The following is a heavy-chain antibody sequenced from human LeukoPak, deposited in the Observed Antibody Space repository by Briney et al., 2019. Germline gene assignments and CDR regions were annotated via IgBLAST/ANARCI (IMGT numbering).Heavy chain of an antibody. CDR1: GFTFSSYW. Sequence: GGSLRLSCAASGFTFSSYWMSWVRQAPGKGLEWVANTKKDGSEKEYVDSVKGRFTISRDNAKNSLYLQMNSLRVEDTAVYYCVRVDTSGYYYELSFDYWGQGTLDTVSS. D-gene: IGHD3-22*01. CDR3: VRVDTSGYYYELSFDY. CDR2: TKKDGSEK. J-gene: IGHJ4*02. V-gene: IGHV3-7*01.